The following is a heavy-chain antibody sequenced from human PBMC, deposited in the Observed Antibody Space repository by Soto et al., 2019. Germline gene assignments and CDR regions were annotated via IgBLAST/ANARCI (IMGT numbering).Heavy chain of an antibody. J-gene: IGHJ4*02. CDR2: ISYDGNNK. D-gene: IGHD1-7*01. CDR1: GFTYSTYT. Sequence: QVQLVESGGGVVQPGRSLRLSCAASGFTYSTYTMHWVRQAPGKGLEWVAVISYDGNNKFYADSVKGRFTISRDSTKQPLYLQMNSLRPDDTAMYYCARDGVSSTEYPWNYGTDFDFWGQGALVTVSS. V-gene: IGHV3-30-3*01. CDR3: ARDGVSSTEYPWNYGTDFDF.